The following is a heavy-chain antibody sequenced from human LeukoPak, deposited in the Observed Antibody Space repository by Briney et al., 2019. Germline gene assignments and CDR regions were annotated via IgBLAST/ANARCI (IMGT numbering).Heavy chain of an antibody. V-gene: IGHV3-7*05. CDR3: AKDSGNSGWYVDN. D-gene: IGHD6-19*01. CDR2: IKQDGSGK. CDR1: GFTFSGYW. Sequence: GGSLRLSCAASGFTFSGYWMSWVRQAPGKGLEWVANIKQDGSGKYYVDSVKGRFTISRDNAKNSLYLQMNSLRAEDTAVYYCAKDSGNSGWYVDNWGQGTLVTVSS. J-gene: IGHJ4*02.